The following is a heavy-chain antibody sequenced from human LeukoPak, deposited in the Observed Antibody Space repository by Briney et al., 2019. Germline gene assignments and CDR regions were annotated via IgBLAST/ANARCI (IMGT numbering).Heavy chain of an antibody. V-gene: IGHV3-48*04. Sequence: PGGSLRLSCAASGFTFSSYNMNWVRQAPGKGLEWVSYISSTSGTIYYADSVKGRFTISRDNAKSSLYLQMHSLRAEDTAVYYCARGTLLYSGSYYHFDYWGQGTLVTVSS. D-gene: IGHD1-26*01. CDR3: ARGTLLYSGSYYHFDY. CDR2: ISSTSGTI. J-gene: IGHJ4*02. CDR1: GFTFSSYN.